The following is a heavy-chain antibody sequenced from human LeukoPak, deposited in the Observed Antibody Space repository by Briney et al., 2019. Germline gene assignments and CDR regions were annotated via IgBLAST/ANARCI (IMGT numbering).Heavy chain of an antibody. CDR2: IYPGDSDT. CDR3: ARTGAFDI. CDR1: GSYFTRHW. J-gene: IGHJ3*02. Sequence: GASLKISCQGSGSYFTRHWIAWVRQQPGKGLEWMGIIYPGDSDTRYNPFFQGQVAISADKSISTAYLQWSSLKASDTAMYYCARTGAFDIWGQGTMVTVSS. V-gene: IGHV5-51*01.